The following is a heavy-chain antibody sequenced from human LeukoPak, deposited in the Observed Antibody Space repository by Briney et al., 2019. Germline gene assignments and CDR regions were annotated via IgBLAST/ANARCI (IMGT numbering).Heavy chain of an antibody. CDR1: EFILSSYA. Sequence: GGSLRLSCEASEFILSSYAMSWVRQAPGKGLEWVSSISGNGAHPYYADSVKGRFTISRDNSKNTLYLQMNSLRADDTAVYYCAKADRPTTVTPYFDYWGQGTLVTVSS. V-gene: IGHV3-23*01. CDR3: AKADRPTTVTPYFDY. J-gene: IGHJ4*02. D-gene: IGHD4-17*01. CDR2: ISGNGAHP.